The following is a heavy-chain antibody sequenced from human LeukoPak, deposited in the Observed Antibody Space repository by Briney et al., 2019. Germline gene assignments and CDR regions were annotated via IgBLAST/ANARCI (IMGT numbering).Heavy chain of an antibody. CDR3: ARFGRSVLRYFDWLTADFDY. D-gene: IGHD3-9*01. CDR1: GGTFSSYA. V-gene: IGHV1-69*01. Sequence: GASVKVSCKASGGTFSSYAISWVRQAPGQGLEWMGGIIPIFGTANYAQKFQGRVTITADESTSTAYMELRSLRSDDTAVYYCARFGRSVLRYFDWLTADFDYWGQGTLVTVSS. J-gene: IGHJ4*02. CDR2: IIPIFGTA.